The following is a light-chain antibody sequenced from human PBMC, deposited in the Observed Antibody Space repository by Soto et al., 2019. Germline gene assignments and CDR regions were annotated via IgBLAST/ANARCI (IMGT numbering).Light chain of an antibody. V-gene: IGLV2-14*01. CDR3: SSYTTTNTLWV. CDR2: EVS. CDR1: SSDVGAYNY. J-gene: IGLJ3*02. Sequence: QLVLTQPASVSGSPGQSITISCTGTSSDVGAYNYVSWYQQHPGKAPKLIISEVSNRPSGVSNRFSGSKSGNTASLTISGLQAEDEADYFCSSYTTTNTLWVFGGGTQLTVL.